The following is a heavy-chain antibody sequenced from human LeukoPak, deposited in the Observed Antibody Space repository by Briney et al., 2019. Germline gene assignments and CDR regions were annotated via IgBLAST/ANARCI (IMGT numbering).Heavy chain of an antibody. Sequence: ASVKVSCKASGGTFSSYTISWVPQAPGQGLEWMGGVIPIFGTANYAQKFQGRVTITADESTSTAYMELSSLRSEDAAVYFCAGSYDFWSGYAYWGQGTLVTVSS. CDR1: GGTFSSYT. CDR2: VIPIFGTA. V-gene: IGHV1-69*13. J-gene: IGHJ4*02. D-gene: IGHD3-3*01. CDR3: AGSYDFWSGYAY.